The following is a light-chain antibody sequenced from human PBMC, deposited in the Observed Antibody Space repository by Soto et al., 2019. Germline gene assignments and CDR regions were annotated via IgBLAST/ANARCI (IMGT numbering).Light chain of an antibody. J-gene: IGLJ2*01. Sequence: QSVLTQPPSVSAAPGQKVTISCSGRSSKIGNNYVSWYQQLPGTAPKLLIYDNNKRPSGIPDRFSGSKSGTSATLGITGLQTGDEADYYCGTWDSSLSAVVLGGGTKLTVL. CDR2: DNN. CDR3: GTWDSSLSAVV. CDR1: SSKIGNNY. V-gene: IGLV1-51*01.